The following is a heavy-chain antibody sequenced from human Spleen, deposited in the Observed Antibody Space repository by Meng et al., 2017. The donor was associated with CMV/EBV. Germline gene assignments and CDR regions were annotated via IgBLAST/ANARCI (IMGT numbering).Heavy chain of an antibody. CDR2: ISSSSSYI. Sequence: GESLKISCAASGFTFSDYYMNWVRQAPGKGLEWVSSISSSSSYIYYADSVKGRFTISRDNAKNSLFLQMNNLRAEDTAVYYCARLDNYGYWGQGTLVTVSS. D-gene: IGHD5-24*01. CDR3: ARLDNYGY. V-gene: IGHV3-21*01. J-gene: IGHJ4*02. CDR1: GFTFSDYY.